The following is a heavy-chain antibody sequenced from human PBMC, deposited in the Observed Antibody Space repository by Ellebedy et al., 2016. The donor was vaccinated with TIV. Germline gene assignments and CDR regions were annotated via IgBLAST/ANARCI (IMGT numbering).Heavy chain of an antibody. CDR1: GSSFTSYW. CDR2: IDPSDSYT. Sequence: GESLKISXQGSGSSFTSYWISWVRQMPGKGLEWMGRIDPSDSYTNYSPSFQGHVTISADKSISTAYLQWSSLKASDTAMYYCARHADFWSGYYVDFDYWGQGTLVTVSS. D-gene: IGHD3-3*01. J-gene: IGHJ4*02. CDR3: ARHADFWSGYYVDFDY. V-gene: IGHV5-10-1*01.